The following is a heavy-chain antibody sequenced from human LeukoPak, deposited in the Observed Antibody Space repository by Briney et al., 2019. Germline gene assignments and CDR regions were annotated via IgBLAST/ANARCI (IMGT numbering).Heavy chain of an antibody. CDR3: ARQNHDIGTNWFDP. V-gene: IGHV4-39*07. Sequence: SETLSLTCSVSGGSISSIHYYWGWIRQPPGKGPEWIGSIYDTGSTYYKASLKSRVTISLDTSKNQFSLRLSSVTAADTAVYYCARQNHDIGTNWFDPWGQGTLVTVSS. D-gene: IGHD3-9*01. CDR2: IYDTGST. J-gene: IGHJ5*02. CDR1: GGSISSIHYY.